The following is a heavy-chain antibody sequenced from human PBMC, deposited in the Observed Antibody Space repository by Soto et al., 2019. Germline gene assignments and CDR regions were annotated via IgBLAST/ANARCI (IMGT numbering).Heavy chain of an antibody. D-gene: IGHD2-2*03. V-gene: IGHV3-33*01. Sequence: QVQLVESGGGVVQPGRSLRLSCAASGFTFSSYGMHWVRQAPGKGLGWVAVIWYDGSNKYYADSVKGRFTISRDNSKNTLYLQMNSLRAEDTAVYYCAREFVLDIRSSTSFDYWGQGTLVTVSS. CDR2: IWYDGSNK. CDR3: AREFVLDIRSSTSFDY. J-gene: IGHJ4*02. CDR1: GFTFSSYG.